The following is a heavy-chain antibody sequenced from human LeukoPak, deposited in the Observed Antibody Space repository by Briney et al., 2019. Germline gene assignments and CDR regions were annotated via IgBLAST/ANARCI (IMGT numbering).Heavy chain of an antibody. CDR2: IYSGGST. J-gene: IGHJ4*02. Sequence: GGSLRLSCAASGFSFMTYAMTWVRQAPGKGLEWVSVIYSGGSTYYADSVKGRFTISRDNSKNTLYLQMNSLRAEDTAVYYCARNYYDSSGYLNDYWGQGTLVTVSS. D-gene: IGHD3-22*01. V-gene: IGHV3-66*01. CDR3: ARNYYDSSGYLNDY. CDR1: GFSFMTYA.